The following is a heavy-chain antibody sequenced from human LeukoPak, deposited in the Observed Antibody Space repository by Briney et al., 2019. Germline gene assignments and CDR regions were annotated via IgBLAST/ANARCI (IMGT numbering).Heavy chain of an antibody. CDR1: GGTFSSYA. V-gene: IGHV1-69*06. Sequence: GASVKVSCKASGGTFSSYAISWVRQAPGQGLEWMGGIIPIFGTANYAQKFQGRVTITADKSTSTAYMELSSLRSEDTAVYYCARVLLYYGSGSYLFSAWFDPWGQGTLVTVSS. D-gene: IGHD3-10*01. CDR2: IIPIFGTA. J-gene: IGHJ5*02. CDR3: ARVLLYYGSGSYLFSAWFDP.